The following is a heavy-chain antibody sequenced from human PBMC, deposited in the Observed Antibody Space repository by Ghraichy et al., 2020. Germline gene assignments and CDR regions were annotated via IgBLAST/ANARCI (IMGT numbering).Heavy chain of an antibody. V-gene: IGHV4-59*01. D-gene: IGHD6-13*01. J-gene: IGHJ5*02. CDR3: ARGGPAGYSSSWRFDP. CDR1: GGSISSYY. CDR2: IYYSGST. Sequence: SQTLTLTCTVSGGSISSYYWSWIRQPPGKGLEWIGYIYYSGSTNYNPSLKSRVTISVDTSKNQFSLKLSSVTAADTAVYYCARGGPAGYSSSWRFDPWGQGTLVTVSS.